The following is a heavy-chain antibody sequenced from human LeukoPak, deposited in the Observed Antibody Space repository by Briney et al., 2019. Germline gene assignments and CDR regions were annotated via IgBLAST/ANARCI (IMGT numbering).Heavy chain of an antibody. CDR2: ISGYNGNT. D-gene: IGHD3-10*01. Sequence: ASVKVSCKASDYTFTSYGISWVRQARGQGLEWMGWISGYNGNTKYVQKLQGRVTMTTDTSTSTAYMELRSLRSDDTAVYYCARGDSSGSYYPLSWFDPWGQGTLVTVSS. V-gene: IGHV1-18*01. CDR1: DYTFTSYG. J-gene: IGHJ5*02. CDR3: ARGDSSGSYYPLSWFDP.